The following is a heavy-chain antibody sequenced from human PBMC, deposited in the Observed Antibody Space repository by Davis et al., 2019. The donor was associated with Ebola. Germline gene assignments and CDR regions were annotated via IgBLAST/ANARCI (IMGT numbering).Heavy chain of an antibody. V-gene: IGHV4-34*01. Sequence: PSETLSLTCTVSGGSISGYYWSWIRQPPGKGLEWIGEINHSGSTNYNPSLKSRVTISVDTSKNQFSLKLSSVTAADTAVYYCARIGGRLLLPHWGQGTLVTVSS. D-gene: IGHD3-22*01. J-gene: IGHJ4*02. CDR1: GGSISGYY. CDR3: ARIGGRLLLPH. CDR2: INHSGST.